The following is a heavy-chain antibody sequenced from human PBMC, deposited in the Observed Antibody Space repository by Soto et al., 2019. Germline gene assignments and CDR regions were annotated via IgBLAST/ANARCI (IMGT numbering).Heavy chain of an antibody. Sequence: QITLKESGPTLVKPTQTLTLTCTFSGFSLSTSGVGVGWIRQPPGKALEWLALIYWDDDKRYSPSLKSRLTITQDTPKNQEVPTMTNMDPVDTATYYCAHTAGAYFTMVRELNDWFDPWGQGTLVTVSS. CDR2: IYWDDDK. CDR3: AHTAGAYFTMVRELNDWFDP. D-gene: IGHD3-10*01. CDR1: GFSLSTSGVG. J-gene: IGHJ5*02. V-gene: IGHV2-5*02.